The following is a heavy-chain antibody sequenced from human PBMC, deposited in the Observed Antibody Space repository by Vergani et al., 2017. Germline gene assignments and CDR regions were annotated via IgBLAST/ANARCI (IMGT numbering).Heavy chain of an antibody. V-gene: IGHV3-30-3*01. CDR1: GFALNRHA. D-gene: IGHD2-2*02. CDR2: ISFDGTNE. J-gene: IGHJ4*02. CDR3: VRDRGLCAGGRCYTGAWDY. Sequence: QVQLVESGGGVVQPVTSLRLSCVVSGFALNRHAMYWVRQAPGQGLEWVVGISFDGTNEYYPDLVKGRFTISRDIAKNTLYLQVRSLRLEDTGVYHCVRDRGLCAGGRCYTGAWDYWGQGTPVTVSS.